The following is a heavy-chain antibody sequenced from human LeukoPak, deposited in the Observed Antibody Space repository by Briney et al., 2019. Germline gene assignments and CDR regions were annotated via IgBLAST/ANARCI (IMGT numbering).Heavy chain of an antibody. CDR2: ISYDGSNK. CDR1: GFTFSSYA. D-gene: IGHD1-7*01. CDR3: ARDLLELRL. J-gene: IGHJ4*02. V-gene: IGHV3-30-3*01. Sequence: GGSLRLSCAASGFTFSSYAMHWVRQAPGKGLEWVAVISYDGSNKYYADSVKGRFTISRDNSKNTLYLQMNSLRAEDTAVYYYARDLLELRLWAQGTLVTVSS.